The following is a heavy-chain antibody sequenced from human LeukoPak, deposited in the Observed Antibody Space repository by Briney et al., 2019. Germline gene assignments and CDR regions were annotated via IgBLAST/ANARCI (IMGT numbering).Heavy chain of an antibody. V-gene: IGHV4-59*01. J-gene: IGHJ4*02. Sequence: SETLSLTCTDSGDSISGYYWSWIRQPPGKGLEWIGYIYYSGSTNYNPSLKSRVTISVDTSKNQFSLKLSSVTAADTAVYYCARDQAGATGYWGQGALVTVSS. D-gene: IGHD1-26*01. CDR2: IYYSGST. CDR3: ARDQAGATGY. CDR1: GDSISGYY.